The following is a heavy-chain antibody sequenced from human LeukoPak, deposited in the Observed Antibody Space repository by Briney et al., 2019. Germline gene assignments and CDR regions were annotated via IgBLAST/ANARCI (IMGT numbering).Heavy chain of an antibody. D-gene: IGHD2-21*01. CDR2: IRYDGSNK. J-gene: IGHJ4*02. V-gene: IGHV3-30*02. CDR3: AKEGRPFTYCGGDCYSHFDY. Sequence: GGSLRLSCAASGFTFSSYGMHWVRQAPGKGLEWVAFIRYDGSNKYYADSVKGRFTISRDNSKNTLYLQMNSLRAEDTAVYYCAKEGRPFTYCGGDCYSHFDYWGQGTLVTVSS. CDR1: GFTFSSYG.